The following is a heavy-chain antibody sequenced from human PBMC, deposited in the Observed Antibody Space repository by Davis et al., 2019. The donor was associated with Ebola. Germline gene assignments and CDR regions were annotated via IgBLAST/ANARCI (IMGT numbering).Heavy chain of an antibody. V-gene: IGHV3-21*01. CDR2: ISSSSSYI. Sequence: GGSLRLSCAASGFTFSNAWMNWVRQAPGKGLEWVSSISSSSSYIYYADSVKGRFTISRDNAKNSLYLQMNSLRAEDTAVYYCARGRGIADFTWGQGTLITVSS. D-gene: IGHD6-13*01. CDR3: ARGRGIADFT. J-gene: IGHJ5*02. CDR1: GFTFSNAW.